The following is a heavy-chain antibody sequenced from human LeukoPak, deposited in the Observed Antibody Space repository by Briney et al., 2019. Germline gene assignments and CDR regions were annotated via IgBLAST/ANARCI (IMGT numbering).Heavy chain of an antibody. CDR2: IYWDDDT. Sequence: SGPTLVKPTETLTLTCTLSGFSLTTSRVGGGWIRQSPGKALQWLTLIYWDDDTPYRPSLRGRLAVTKDASKNQVLLTMTNVDPADTGTYYCAHRPGMGAHRFDVWGQGILVTVSS. CDR1: GFSLTTSRVG. J-gene: IGHJ4*02. D-gene: IGHD1-26*01. CDR3: AHRPGMGAHRFDV. V-gene: IGHV2-5*02.